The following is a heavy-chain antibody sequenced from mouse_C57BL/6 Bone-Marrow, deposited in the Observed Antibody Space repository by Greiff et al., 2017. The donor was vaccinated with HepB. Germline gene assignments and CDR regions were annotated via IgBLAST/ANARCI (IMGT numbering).Heavy chain of an antibody. D-gene: IGHD1-1*01. Sequence: EVQLQQSGPVLVKPGASVKMSCKASGYTFTDYYMNWVKQSHGKSLEWIGVINPYNGGTSYNQKFKGKATLTVDKSSSTAYMELNSLTSEDSAVYYCARWGAVYHYTRGLEYFDVWGTGTTVTVSS. CDR2: INPYNGGT. CDR3: ARWGAVYHYTRGLEYFDV. V-gene: IGHV1-19*01. CDR1: GYTFTDYY. J-gene: IGHJ1*03.